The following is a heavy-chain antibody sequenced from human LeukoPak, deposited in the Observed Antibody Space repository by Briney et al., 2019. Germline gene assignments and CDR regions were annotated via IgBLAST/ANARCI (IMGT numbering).Heavy chain of an antibody. CDR3: ARYGDSSNKIDF. CDR1: GFTFSDYY. V-gene: IGHV3-11*01. Sequence: GGSLRLSCAVSGFTFSDYYMSWVRQAPGKGLEWPSHISPTYDTAYNSDSVKGRFTISRDNAKSTVYLQMNSLRVDDTAVYFCARYGDSSNKIDFWGQGTLVTVSS. J-gene: IGHJ4*02. CDR2: ISPTYDTA. D-gene: IGHD7-27*01.